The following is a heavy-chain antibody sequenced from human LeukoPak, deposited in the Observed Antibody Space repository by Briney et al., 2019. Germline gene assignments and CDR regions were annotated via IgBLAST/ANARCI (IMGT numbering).Heavy chain of an antibody. CDR2: ISYDGSDT. CDR3: AREIFWSGYFSNLHFDY. J-gene: IGHJ4*02. V-gene: IGHV3-30-3*01. CDR1: GFTFSSYA. D-gene: IGHD3-3*01. Sequence: GGSLRLSCAASGFTFSSYAMHWVRQAPGKGLEWVAVISYDGSDTYYADSVKGRFTISRDNSKSSLYLQMNSLRAEDTAVYYCAREIFWSGYFSNLHFDYWAGEPWSPSPQ.